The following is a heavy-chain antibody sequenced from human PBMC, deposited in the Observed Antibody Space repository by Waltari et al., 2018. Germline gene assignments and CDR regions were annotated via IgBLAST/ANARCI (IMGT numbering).Heavy chain of an antibody. CDR2: ISGSGGST. D-gene: IGHD3-10*01. CDR3: AKGGGPMVRGVIITDAFDI. CDR1: GFTFSSYA. J-gene: IGHJ3*02. Sequence: EVQLVESGGGLVQPGGSLRLSCAASGFTFSSYAMSWVRQAPGKGLEWVSAISGSGGSTYYADSVKGRFTISRDNSKNTLYLQMNSLRAEDTAVYYCAKGGGPMVRGVIITDAFDIWGQGTMVTVSS. V-gene: IGHV3-23*04.